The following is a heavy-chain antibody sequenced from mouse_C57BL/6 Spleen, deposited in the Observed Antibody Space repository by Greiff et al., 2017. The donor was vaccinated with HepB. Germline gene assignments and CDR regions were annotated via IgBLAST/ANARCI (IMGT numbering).Heavy chain of an antibody. Sequence: EVKVVESGGGLVKPGGSLKLSCAASGFTFSSYTMSWVRQTPEKRLEWVATISGGGGNTYYPDSVKGRFTISRDNAKNTLYLQMSSLRSEDTALYYCARQTGTRAMDYWGQGTSVTVSS. D-gene: IGHD4-1*01. V-gene: IGHV5-9*01. J-gene: IGHJ4*01. CDR3: ARQTGTRAMDY. CDR2: ISGGGGNT. CDR1: GFTFSSYT.